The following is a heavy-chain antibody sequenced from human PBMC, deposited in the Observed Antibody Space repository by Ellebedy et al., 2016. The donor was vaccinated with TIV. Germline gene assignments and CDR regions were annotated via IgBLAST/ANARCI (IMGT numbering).Heavy chain of an antibody. Sequence: GESLKISCAASGFTFSNYIMHWVRQGPGKGLEWVANINQDGGEKNYVDSVRGRFTISRDNAKNSLYLQMNSLRAEDTAVYYCARLAGATCQCAFDIWGQGTMVTVSS. J-gene: IGHJ3*02. CDR1: GFTFSNYI. V-gene: IGHV3-7*01. CDR3: ARLAGATCQCAFDI. D-gene: IGHD2-15*01. CDR2: INQDGGEK.